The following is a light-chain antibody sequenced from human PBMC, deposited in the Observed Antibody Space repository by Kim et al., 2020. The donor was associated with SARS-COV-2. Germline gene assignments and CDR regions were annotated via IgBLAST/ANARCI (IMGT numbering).Light chain of an antibody. CDR2: DNN. Sequence: GKKVTISCSGRNSNIGNNYVSWYQQLPGTAPKLLIYDNNKRPSGIPDRFSGSKSGTSATLGITGLQTGDEADYYCGTWDSSLSAGVFGGGTKLTVL. V-gene: IGLV1-51*01. J-gene: IGLJ2*01. CDR3: GTWDSSLSAGV. CDR1: NSNIGNNY.